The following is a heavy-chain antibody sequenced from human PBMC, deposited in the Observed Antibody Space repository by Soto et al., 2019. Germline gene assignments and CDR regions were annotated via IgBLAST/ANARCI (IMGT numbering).Heavy chain of an antibody. J-gene: IGHJ6*02. D-gene: IGHD3-10*01. CDR2: ISYDGSNK. CDR3: AKKELRPDGDYYYYGMDV. CDR1: GFTFSSYG. V-gene: IGHV3-30*18. Sequence: GGSLRLSCAASGFTFSSYGMHWVRQAPGKGLEWVAVISYDGSNKYYADSVKGRFTISRDNSKNTLYLQMNSLRAEDTAVYYCAKKELRPDGDYYYYGMDVWGQGTTVTVSS.